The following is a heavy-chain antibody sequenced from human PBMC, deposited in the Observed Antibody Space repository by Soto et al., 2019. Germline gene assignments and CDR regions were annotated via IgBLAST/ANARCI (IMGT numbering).Heavy chain of an antibody. J-gene: IGHJ1*01. CDR2: IYYSGST. Sequence: QVQLQESGPGLVKPSQTLSLTCTVSGDSISGGGYYWSWIRQHPGKGLEWIGYIYYSGSTYYNPSLKSRFTFSLDTSKNHFSLKLSSVTAADTAIYYCARHLYINDGSGYYSTEYFQHWGQGTLVTVSS. V-gene: IGHV4-31*03. CDR3: ARHLYINDGSGYYSTEYFQH. D-gene: IGHD3-22*01. CDR1: GDSISGGGYY.